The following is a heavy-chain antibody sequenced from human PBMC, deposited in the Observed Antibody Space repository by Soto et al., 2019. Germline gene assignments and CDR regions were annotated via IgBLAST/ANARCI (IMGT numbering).Heavy chain of an antibody. CDR2: ITGSGGKT. Sequence: GGSLRLSCAASGFTFSDYAMTWVRQAPGKGLEWVSVITGSGGKTFYADYVKGRFSISRDNSKNTVYLEINSLRAEDTAVYYCAKGILSDYYGSGTYDYWGQGTLVTVSS. CDR3: AKGILSDYYGSGTYDY. D-gene: IGHD3-10*01. V-gene: IGHV3-23*01. CDR1: GFTFSDYA. J-gene: IGHJ4*02.